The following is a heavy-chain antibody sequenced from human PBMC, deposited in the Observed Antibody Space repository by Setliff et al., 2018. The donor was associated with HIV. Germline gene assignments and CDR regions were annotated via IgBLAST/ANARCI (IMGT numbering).Heavy chain of an antibody. CDR1: GYTFTSYY. CDR2: INPSGCST. CDR3: ARDQRAYNWNEAVFYYYGLDV. Sequence: GASVKVSCKASGYTFTSYYMHWVRQAPGQGLEWMGIINPSGCSTSYAQTFKGRVTITADESTSTAYMELSSLRSEDTAVYYCARDQRAYNWNEAVFYYYGLDVWGQGTTVTVSS. J-gene: IGHJ6*02. D-gene: IGHD1-20*01. V-gene: IGHV1-46*01.